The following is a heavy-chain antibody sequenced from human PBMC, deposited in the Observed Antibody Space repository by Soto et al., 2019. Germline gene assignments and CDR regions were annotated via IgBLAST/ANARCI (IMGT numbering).Heavy chain of an antibody. CDR1: GGSFSGYY. CDR2: INHSGST. D-gene: IGHD3-22*01. V-gene: IGHV4-34*01. Sequence: QVQLKQWGAGLLKPSATLSLTFAVYGGSFSGYYWSWIRQPPGKGLEWIGEINHSGSTNYNPSLNSRVTISVDTSKSHFTQKLSSVTAADTAVYYCARGRSSYDSSGDYFDYWGEGPLVTVSS. CDR3: ARGRSSYDSSGDYFDY. J-gene: IGHJ4*02.